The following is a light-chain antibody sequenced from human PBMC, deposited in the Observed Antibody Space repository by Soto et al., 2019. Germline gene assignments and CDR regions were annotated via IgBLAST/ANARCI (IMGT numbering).Light chain of an antibody. CDR3: SSYTSSSSYV. V-gene: IGLV2-14*01. CDR1: SSDVGGYNY. Sequence: SVLTQPASVSGSPGQSITISCTGTSSDVGGYNYVSWYQQHPGKAPKLMIYEVSNRPSGASNRFSGSKSGNTASLTISGLQAEDEADYYCSSYTSSSSYVFGTGTKVPS. J-gene: IGLJ1*01. CDR2: EVS.